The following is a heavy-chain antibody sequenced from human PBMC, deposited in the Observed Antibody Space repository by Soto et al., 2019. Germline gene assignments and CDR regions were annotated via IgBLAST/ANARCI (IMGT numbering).Heavy chain of an antibody. CDR2: IKSKGSGGTT. V-gene: IGHV3-15*03. J-gene: IGHJ4*02. D-gene: IGHD3-3*01. Sequence: GGSLRLSCAASGFTFSDAWMSWVRQAPGKGLEWIGRIKSKGSGGTTEYPAPVKGRFSISRDDSKNMLYLQMNSLKTDDTAVYYCSWSAPVNYYFDHWGQGTPVTVSS. CDR3: SWSAPVNYYFDH. CDR1: GFTFSDAW.